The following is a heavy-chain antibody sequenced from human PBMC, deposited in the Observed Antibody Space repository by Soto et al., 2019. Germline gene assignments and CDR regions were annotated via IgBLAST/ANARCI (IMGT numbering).Heavy chain of an antibody. CDR2: IYHSGST. Sequence: QVQLQESGPGLVKPSGTLSLTCAVSSGSISTGNWWTWVRQPPGKGLEWIGEIYHSGSTNYNPSLKRRVTISVDKSKNQFSLKLSSVTAADTAVYYCAIYGLRSDAFDIWGQGTMVTVSS. CDR3: AIYGLRSDAFDI. CDR1: SGSISTGNW. V-gene: IGHV4-4*02. J-gene: IGHJ3*02. D-gene: IGHD5-12*01.